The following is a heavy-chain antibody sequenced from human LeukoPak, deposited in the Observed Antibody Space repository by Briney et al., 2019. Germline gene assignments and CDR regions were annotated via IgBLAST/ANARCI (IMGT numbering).Heavy chain of an antibody. J-gene: IGHJ4*02. CDR3: ARALGIYFDY. CDR2: IHTSNNYI. CDR1: GFTFSSYS. V-gene: IGHV3-21*01. Sequence: GGSLRLSCAASGFTFSSYSMNWVRQAPGKGLEWVSSIHTSNNYIYYANSLKGRFTISRDNTKNSLYLHMNSLRAEDTAVYYCARALGIYFDYWGQGTLVTVSS. D-gene: IGHD7-27*01.